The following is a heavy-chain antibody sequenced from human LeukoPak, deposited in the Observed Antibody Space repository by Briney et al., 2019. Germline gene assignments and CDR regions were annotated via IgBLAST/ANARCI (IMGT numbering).Heavy chain of an antibody. D-gene: IGHD3-16*02. Sequence: QPGGSLRLSCAASGFTFSSHEMNWVRQAPGKGLEWVSYVSGSGTDIHYADSVKGRFTVSRDNARNSLYLQMNSLRAEDTAVYYCARSGSYPDYWGQGTLVTVSS. J-gene: IGHJ4*02. CDR1: GFTFSSHE. CDR3: ARSGSYPDY. V-gene: IGHV3-48*03. CDR2: VSGSGTDI.